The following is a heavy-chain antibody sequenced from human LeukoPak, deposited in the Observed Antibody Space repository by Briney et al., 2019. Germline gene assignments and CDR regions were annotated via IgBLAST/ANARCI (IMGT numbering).Heavy chain of an antibody. D-gene: IGHD6-19*01. Sequence: SETLSLTCAVYGGSFSGYYWSWIRQPPGKGLEWVGEINHSGSTNYNPSLKSRVTISVDTSKNQFSLKLSSVTAADTAVYYCARLGAVAGTYYYYGMDVWGQGTTVTVSS. CDR3: ARLGAVAGTYYYYGMDV. V-gene: IGHV4-34*01. CDR2: INHSGST. CDR1: GGSFSGYY. J-gene: IGHJ6*02.